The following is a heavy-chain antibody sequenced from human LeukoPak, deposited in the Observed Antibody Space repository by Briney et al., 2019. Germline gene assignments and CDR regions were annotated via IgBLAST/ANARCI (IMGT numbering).Heavy chain of an antibody. CDR3: ATDLGSSRPNF. J-gene: IGHJ4*02. Sequence: GGSLRLSCAASGFSFSTYWMSWVRQAPGKGLEWVANIRQDGSEKYYVDSAKGRFTISRDNAKNSLYLQMNSLRAEDTAVYYCATDLGSSRPNFWGQGILVTVSS. D-gene: IGHD6-13*01. CDR2: IRQDGSEK. V-gene: IGHV3-7*01. CDR1: GFSFSTYW.